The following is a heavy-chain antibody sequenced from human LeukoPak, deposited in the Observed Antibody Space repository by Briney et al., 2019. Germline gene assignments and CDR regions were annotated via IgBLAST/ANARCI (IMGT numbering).Heavy chain of an antibody. CDR2: INHSGST. CDR3: ARGGYTSGWPDYHYYMDV. CDR1: GGSFSGYY. J-gene: IGHJ6*03. Sequence: SETLSLTCAVYGGSFSGYYWSWIRQPPGKGLEWIGEINHSGSTNYNPSLKSRVTISVDTSKNQFSLTLRPVIAADTAVYFCARGGYTSGWPDYHYYMDVWGKGTTVTISS. V-gene: IGHV4-34*01. D-gene: IGHD6-19*01.